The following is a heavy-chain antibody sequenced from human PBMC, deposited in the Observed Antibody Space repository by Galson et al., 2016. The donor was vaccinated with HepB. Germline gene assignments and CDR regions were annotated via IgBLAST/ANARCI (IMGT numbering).Heavy chain of an antibody. CDR2: VNPNSRNT. D-gene: IGHD6-13*01. CDR1: GYTFTNYD. CDR3: SKERNLLSTSWTVIDH. J-gene: IGHJ4*02. V-gene: IGHV1-8*01. Sequence: SVKVSCKASGYTFTNYDINWVRQAPGQGLEWMGWVNPNSRNTGYAQKFQGRVTMTMDTSISTAYMELSSLRSDDTAVYYCSKERNLLSTSWTVIDHWGQGTLVTVSS.